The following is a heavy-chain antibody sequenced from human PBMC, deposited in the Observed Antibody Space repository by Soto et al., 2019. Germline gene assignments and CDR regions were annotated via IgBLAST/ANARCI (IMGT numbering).Heavy chain of an antibody. CDR3: GRGRSGQIVVFY. Sequence: ASVKVSCKASGYTFTGHYIHWVRQAPEQGPEWMGEIGPESGATRYAQRFQGRVTMTRDMSITTVYMELNNLSPDDAAVYYCGRGRSGQIVVFYWGQGTPVTVSS. D-gene: IGHD1-26*01. CDR1: GYTFTGHY. V-gene: IGHV1-2*02. J-gene: IGHJ4*02. CDR2: IGPESGAT.